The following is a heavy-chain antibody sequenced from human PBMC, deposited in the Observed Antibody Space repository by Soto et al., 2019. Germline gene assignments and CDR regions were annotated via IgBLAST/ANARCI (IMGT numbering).Heavy chain of an antibody. D-gene: IGHD4-17*01. CDR2: IFYGGGSGVA. J-gene: IGHJ4*02. Sequence: PSETLSLTCTVSGGSFSSSNYYWGWIRQPPGKGLEWIGNIFYGGGSGVAYYSPSLKSRVTISVDTSKNQFSLNMRSLTAADTAVSFCARRGGGDSLFDSWGQGKLVTVYS. CDR1: GGSFSSSNYY. CDR3: ARRGGGDSLFDS. V-gene: IGHV4-39*01.